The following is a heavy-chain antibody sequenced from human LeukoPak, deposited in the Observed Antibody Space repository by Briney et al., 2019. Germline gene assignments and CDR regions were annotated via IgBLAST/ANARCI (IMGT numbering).Heavy chain of an antibody. Sequence: QSGGSLRLSCAASGFTFSSYAMSWVRQAPGKGLEWVSAISGSGGGTYYADSVKGRFTISRDNSKNTVYLQMNSLRAEDTAVYYCAKDQELYGYDSSGYYLSYYGMDVWGQGTTVTVSS. D-gene: IGHD3-22*01. CDR3: AKDQELYGYDSSGYYLSYYGMDV. CDR1: GFTFSSYA. V-gene: IGHV3-23*01. CDR2: ISGSGGGT. J-gene: IGHJ6*02.